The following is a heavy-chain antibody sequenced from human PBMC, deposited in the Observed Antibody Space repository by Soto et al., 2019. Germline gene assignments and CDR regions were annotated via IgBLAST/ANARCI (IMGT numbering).Heavy chain of an antibody. CDR1: GDTFSYYS. Sequence: SVKVSCKASGDTFSYYSVHWVRQAPGLGLEWMGRVIPMLSMSNYAQKFQGRVTISADKSTSTAFMVLSSLRSEDTAMYYCAKGGRQWLVTSDFNYWGQGALVTVSS. D-gene: IGHD6-19*01. CDR3: AKGGRQWLVTSDFNY. J-gene: IGHJ4*02. CDR2: VIPMLSMS. V-gene: IGHV1-69*02.